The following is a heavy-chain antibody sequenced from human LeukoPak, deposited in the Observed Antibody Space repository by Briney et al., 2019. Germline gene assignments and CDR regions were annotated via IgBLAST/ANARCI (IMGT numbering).Heavy chain of an antibody. J-gene: IGHJ4*02. Sequence: GGSLRLSCAASEFTFSSYSMNWVRQAPGKGLEWVSYISSSSSTIYYADSVKGRFTISRDNAKNSLYLQMNSLRAEDTAVYYCARGPYRGNYYDILTGYYYFDYWGQGTLVTVSS. CDR1: EFTFSSYS. D-gene: IGHD3-9*01. V-gene: IGHV3-48*01. CDR2: ISSSSSTI. CDR3: ARGPYRGNYYDILTGYYYFDY.